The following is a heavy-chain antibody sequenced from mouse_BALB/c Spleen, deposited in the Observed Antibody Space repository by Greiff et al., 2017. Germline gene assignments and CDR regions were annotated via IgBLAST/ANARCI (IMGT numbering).Heavy chain of an antibody. Sequence: EVQLQQSGTVLARPGASVKMSCKASGYSFTSYWMHWVKQRPGQGLEWIGAIYPGNSDTSYNQKFKGKAKLTAVTSASTAYMELSSLTNEDSAVYYCTRSTVGVQRYFDVWGAGTTVTVSS. CDR2: IYPGNSDT. CDR1: GYSFTSYW. V-gene: IGHV1-5*01. D-gene: IGHD1-1*01. J-gene: IGHJ1*01. CDR3: TRSTVGVQRYFDV.